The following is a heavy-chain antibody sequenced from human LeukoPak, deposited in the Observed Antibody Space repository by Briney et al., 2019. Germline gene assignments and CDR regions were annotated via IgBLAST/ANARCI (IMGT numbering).Heavy chain of an antibody. CDR3: AKDPPHYYDSSGYYQGSGSFDY. CDR2: ISGSGGST. CDR1: GYSISSGYY. V-gene: IGHV3-23*01. J-gene: IGHJ4*02. D-gene: IGHD3-22*01. Sequence: ETLSLTCAVSGYSISSGYYWGWIRQPPGKGLEWVSAISGSGGSTYYADSVKGRFTISRDNSKNTLYLQMNSLRAEDTAVYYCAKDPPHYYDSSGYYQGSGSFDYWGQGTLVTVSS.